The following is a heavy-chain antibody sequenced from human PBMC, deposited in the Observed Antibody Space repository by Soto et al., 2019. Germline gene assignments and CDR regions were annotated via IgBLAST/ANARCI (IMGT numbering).Heavy chain of an antibody. CDR3: ATTPATAKHPIDY. Sequence: QVQLVESGGGVVQPGRSLRLSCAASGFTFSSYAMHWVRQAPGKGLEWVAVISYDGSNKYYADSVKSRFTISRDNSKNTLYLQMNSLRAEDTAVYYCATTPATAKHPIDYWGQGTLVTVSS. V-gene: IGHV3-30-3*01. CDR1: GFTFSSYA. D-gene: IGHD4-4*01. CDR2: ISYDGSNK. J-gene: IGHJ4*02.